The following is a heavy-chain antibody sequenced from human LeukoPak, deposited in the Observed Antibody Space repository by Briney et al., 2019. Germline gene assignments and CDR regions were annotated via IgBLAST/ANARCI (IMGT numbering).Heavy chain of an antibody. CDR1: GFIFSNYE. J-gene: IGHJ4*02. D-gene: IGHD4-17*01. CDR3: ARAHLHYGDSIHDLDY. Sequence: GGSLRLSCAASGFIFSNYEMHWVRQAPGQGLEWMGIIHPSGGSTSYAQKFQGRVTMTRDTSTSTVYMELSSLRSEDTAVYYCARAHLHYGDSIHDLDYWGQGTLVTVSS. V-gene: IGHV1-46*01. CDR2: IHPSGGST.